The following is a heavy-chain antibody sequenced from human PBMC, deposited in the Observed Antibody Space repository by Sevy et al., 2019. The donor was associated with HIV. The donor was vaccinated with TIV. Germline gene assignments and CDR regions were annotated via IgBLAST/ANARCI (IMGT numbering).Heavy chain of an antibody. CDR2: ISGSGYLT. CDR3: AKEGGGYYYDSSGLFDY. Sequence: GGSLRLSCAASGFTFSSYAMSWVRQAPGKGLEWVSAISGSGYLTYYTDSVKGRFTISIDNSKNTLYLQMNSLRAEDTAVYYCAKEGGGYYYDSSGLFDYWGQGTLVTVSS. CDR1: GFTFSSYA. V-gene: IGHV3-23*01. J-gene: IGHJ4*02. D-gene: IGHD3-22*01.